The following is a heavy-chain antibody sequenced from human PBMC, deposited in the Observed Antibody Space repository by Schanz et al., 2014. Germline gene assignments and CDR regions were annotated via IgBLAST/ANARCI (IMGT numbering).Heavy chain of an antibody. CDR2: ISSSGSYI. J-gene: IGHJ4*02. CDR1: GFTFITYT. Sequence: EVLLVESGGGLVKPGGSLRLSCEASGFTFITYTMNWVRQAPGKGLEWVSSISSSGSYIYYADSVKGRFSISRDNAKSSLFLQMSRLRAEDTALYYWAIIGGMVAGAGTRADYWGQGTLVTVSS. CDR3: AIIGGMVAGAGTRADY. D-gene: IGHD6-19*01. V-gene: IGHV3-21*02.